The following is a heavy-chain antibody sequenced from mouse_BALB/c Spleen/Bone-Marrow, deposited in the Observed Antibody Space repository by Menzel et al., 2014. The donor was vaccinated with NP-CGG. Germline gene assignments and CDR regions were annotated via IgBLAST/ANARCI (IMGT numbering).Heavy chain of an antibody. CDR2: IDPANGNT. J-gene: IGHJ3*01. CDR1: GFNIKDTY. Sequence: EVQLQQSGAELVKPGASVKLSCTASGFNIKDTYMHWVKQRPEQGLEWVGRIDPANGNTKYDPKFQGKATITADTSSNTAYLQLSSLTSEDTAVYYCASSAYSWGQGTLVTVSA. V-gene: IGHV14-3*02. CDR3: ASSAYS. D-gene: IGHD2-10*01.